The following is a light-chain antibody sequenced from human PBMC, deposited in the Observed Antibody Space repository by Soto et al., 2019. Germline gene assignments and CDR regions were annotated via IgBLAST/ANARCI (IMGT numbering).Light chain of an antibody. CDR1: SSDVGGYNY. CDR3: YSYTRTSTRV. V-gene: IGLV2-14*01. CDR2: EVS. J-gene: IGLJ2*01. Sequence: QSALTQPASVSGSPGQSITISCTGTSSDVGGYNYVSWYQQYPGKAPKLMIYEVSNRPSGVSNRFSGSKSGNTASLTISGLQAEDEAHYYCYSYTRTSTRVFGGGTKLTVL.